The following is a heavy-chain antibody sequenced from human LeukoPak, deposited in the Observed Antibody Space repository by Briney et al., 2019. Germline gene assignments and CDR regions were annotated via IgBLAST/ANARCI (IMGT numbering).Heavy chain of an antibody. Sequence: ASVKVSCKASGYTFTSYYMHWVRQAPGQGLEWMGIINPSGGSTSYAQKFQGRVTMTRDMSTSTVYMELSSLRSEDTAVYYCARVNGDTLIAAAGKFDYWGQGTLVTVSS. CDR1: GYTFTSYY. CDR3: ARVNGDTLIAAAGKFDY. CDR2: INPSGGST. V-gene: IGHV1-46*01. J-gene: IGHJ4*02. D-gene: IGHD6-13*01.